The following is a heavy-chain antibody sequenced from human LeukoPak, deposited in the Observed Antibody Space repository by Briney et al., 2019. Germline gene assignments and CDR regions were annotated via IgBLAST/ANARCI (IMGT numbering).Heavy chain of an antibody. CDR2: LNSDGSST. CDR3: ARGGVVGGLDY. CDR1: GFTLSNYW. V-gene: IGHV3-74*01. Sequence: GGSLRLSCAASGFTLSNYWMHWVRQAPGKGMVWHSLLNSDGSSTNYADSVKGRFTISRDSAKNTLYLQMNSLRADDTAVYYCARGGVVGGLDYWGQGTLVTVSS. J-gene: IGHJ4*02. D-gene: IGHD3-3*01.